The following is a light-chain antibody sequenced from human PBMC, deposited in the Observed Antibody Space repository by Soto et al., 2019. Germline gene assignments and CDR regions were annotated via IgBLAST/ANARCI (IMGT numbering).Light chain of an antibody. J-gene: IGLJ1*01. CDR2: ELI. CDR1: SSDVGAYTY. V-gene: IGLV2-23*02. CDR3: CSFAGSNPFPYV. Sequence: QSALTQPASVSGSPGQSITISCTGTSSDVGAYTYVSWYQHHPGKAPKLMIYELINRPSGVSSRFSGSKSGNTASLTVSGLQPDDEADYHCCSFAGSNPFPYVFGTGTKVTVL.